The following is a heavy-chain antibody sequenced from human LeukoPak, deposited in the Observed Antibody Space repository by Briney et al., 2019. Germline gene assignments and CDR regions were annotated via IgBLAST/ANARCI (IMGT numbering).Heavy chain of an antibody. Sequence: GGSLRLSCAASGFIFDDYGLTWVRQAPGKGLEWVASINWNGGSTGYADSVKGRFTISRDNAKNSLYLDMHGLRAEDTALYYCARKPGAVVLLSYHFDSWGQGALVTVSS. J-gene: IGHJ4*02. V-gene: IGHV3-20*04. CDR2: INWNGGST. CDR3: ARKPGAVVLLSYHFDS. CDR1: GFIFDDYG. D-gene: IGHD2-2*01.